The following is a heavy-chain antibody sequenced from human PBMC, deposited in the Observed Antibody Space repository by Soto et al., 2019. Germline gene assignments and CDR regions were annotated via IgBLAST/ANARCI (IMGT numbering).Heavy chain of an antibody. CDR3: AIGGGQIYYSGMDV. D-gene: IGHD3-3*01. V-gene: IGHV3-11*01. J-gene: IGHJ6*02. Sequence: VGSLRRSCDPSGCLFSDYYMSWIRHPPGKGLETLCYISGTGNATSYADSVKGRFTLSRDSPKISLFLHLNSLSAGDTAVYYCAIGGGQIYYSGMDVWGQGTTVTVSS. CDR1: GCLFSDYY. CDR2: ISGTGNAT.